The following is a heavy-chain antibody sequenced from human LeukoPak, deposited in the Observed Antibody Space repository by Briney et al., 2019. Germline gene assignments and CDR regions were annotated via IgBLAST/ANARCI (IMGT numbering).Heavy chain of an antibody. CDR3: ARDFDYGSGLDAFDI. J-gene: IGHJ3*02. V-gene: IGHV3-7*01. CDR2: IKQDGSEK. Sequence: GESLKISCAASGFTFSSYWMSWVRQAPGKGLEWVANIKQDGSEKYYVDSVKGRFTISRDNAKNSLYLQMNSLRAEDTAVYYCARDFDYGSGLDAFDIWGQGTMVTVSS. CDR1: GFTFSSYW. D-gene: IGHD3-10*01.